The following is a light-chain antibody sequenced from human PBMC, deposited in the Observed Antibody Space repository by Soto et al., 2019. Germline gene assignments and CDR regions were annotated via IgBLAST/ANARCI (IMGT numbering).Light chain of an antibody. CDR1: RSDVGGYNF. CDR2: DVS. J-gene: IGLJ1*01. Sequence: QSALTQPASVSGSPGQSITISCTGTRSDVGGYNFVSWYQPHPGKAPKLMIYDVSNRPSRVSNRFSGSKSGNTASLTISGLQAEDEADYYCRSYRSSSTGVFGTGTKLTVL. CDR3: RSYRSSSTGV. V-gene: IGLV2-14*01.